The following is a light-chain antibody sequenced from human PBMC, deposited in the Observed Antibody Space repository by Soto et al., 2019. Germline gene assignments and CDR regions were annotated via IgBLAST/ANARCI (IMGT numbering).Light chain of an antibody. CDR3: SSYTSNSTLI. CDR1: SSDVGVYNY. CDR2: EVI. Sequence: QSALTQPASVSGSPGQSITISCTATSSDVGVYNYVSWYQQYPGKAPKLMIYEVINRPSGISNRFSGSRSANTASLIISGLQAEDEADYYCSSYTSNSTLIFGGGTKLTVL. J-gene: IGLJ2*01. V-gene: IGLV2-14*01.